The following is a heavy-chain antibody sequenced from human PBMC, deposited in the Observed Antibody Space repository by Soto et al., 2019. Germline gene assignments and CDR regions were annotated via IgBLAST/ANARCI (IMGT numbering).Heavy chain of an antibody. D-gene: IGHD3-10*01. Sequence: QVQLVQSGAEVKKPGASVKVSCKASGYTFTSYGISWVRQAPGQGLEWMGWISAYNGNTNYAQKLQGRVTMTTDTSTSTAYMELRSLRSDDTAVYYCARGTGFGELLASPAHYYYGMDVWGHGTTVTVSS. V-gene: IGHV1-18*01. J-gene: IGHJ6*02. CDR3: ARGTGFGELLASPAHYYYGMDV. CDR1: GYTFTSYG. CDR2: ISAYNGNT.